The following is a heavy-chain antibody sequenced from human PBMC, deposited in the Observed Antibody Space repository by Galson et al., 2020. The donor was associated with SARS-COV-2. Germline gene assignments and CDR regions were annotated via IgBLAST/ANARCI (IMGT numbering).Heavy chain of an antibody. D-gene: IGHD3-16*01. V-gene: IGHV3-30*18. CDR1: GFTFSSYG. CDR3: AKSRGGYWYFDV. CDR2: ISYDGNNK. J-gene: IGHJ2*01. Sequence: GGSLRLSCAASGFTFSSYGMHWVRQAPGQGLEWVAVISYDGNNKYYADSVKGRFTLSRDNSKNTLYLQMNSLRAEDTAVYYCAKSRGGYWYFDVWGRGTLVTVSS.